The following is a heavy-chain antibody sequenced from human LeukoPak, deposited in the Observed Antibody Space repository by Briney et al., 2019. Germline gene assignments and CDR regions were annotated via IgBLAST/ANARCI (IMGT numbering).Heavy chain of an antibody. D-gene: IGHD5-12*01. CDR1: GFTFSSYS. V-gene: IGHV3-21*01. CDR3: ARVFNPNVDIVAAIDY. J-gene: IGHJ4*02. Sequence: PGGSLRLSCAASGFTFSSYSMNWVRQAPGKGLEWVSSISSSSSYIYYADSVKGRFTISRDNAKNSLYLQMNSLRAEDTAVYYCARVFNPNVDIVAAIDYWGQGTWSPSPQ. CDR2: ISSSSSYI.